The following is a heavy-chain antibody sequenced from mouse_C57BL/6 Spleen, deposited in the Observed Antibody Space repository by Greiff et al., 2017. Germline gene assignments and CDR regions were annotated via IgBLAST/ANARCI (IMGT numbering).Heavy chain of an antibody. J-gene: IGHJ4*01. Sequence: EVMLVESEGGLVQPGSSMKLSCTASGFTFSDYYMAWVRQVPEKGLEWVANINYDGSSTYYLDSLKSRFIISRDNAKNILYLQMSRLKSEDTATYYCARVSTTVVATDYAMDYWGQGTSVTVSS. CDR3: ARVSTTVVATDYAMDY. D-gene: IGHD1-1*01. V-gene: IGHV5-16*01. CDR2: INYDGSST. CDR1: GFTFSDYY.